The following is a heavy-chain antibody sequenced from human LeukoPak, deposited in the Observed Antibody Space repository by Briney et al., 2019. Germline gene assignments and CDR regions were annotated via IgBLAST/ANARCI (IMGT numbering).Heavy chain of an antibody. D-gene: IGHD6-19*01. V-gene: IGHV1-46*01. CDR2: INPSGGST. CDR1: GYTFTSYY. CDR3: ARAVAGTIYYMDV. J-gene: IGHJ6*03. Sequence: ASVKVSCKASGYTFTSYYVHWIRQAPGQGLEWMGIINPSGGSTTYAQKFQGRVTMTRDTSTSTVYMELSSLRSEDTAVYYCARAVAGTIYYMDVWGKGTTVTVSS.